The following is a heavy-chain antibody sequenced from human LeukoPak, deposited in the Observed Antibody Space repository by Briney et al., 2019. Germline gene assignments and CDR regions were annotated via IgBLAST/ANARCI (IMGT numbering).Heavy chain of an antibody. Sequence: GGSLRLSWAAAGFTLSSYGMSWGRQAAGKGRGWGASISGSGGSTYYADPVKARFTISRDNSNNTLYPQMNSLTAEDTAVYYCAKADPPLQQWLVLDAFDLWGQGTLVTVSS. CDR2: ISGSGGST. CDR3: AKADPPLQQWLVLDAFDL. CDR1: GFTLSSYG. J-gene: IGHJ3*01. D-gene: IGHD6-19*01. V-gene: IGHV3-23*01.